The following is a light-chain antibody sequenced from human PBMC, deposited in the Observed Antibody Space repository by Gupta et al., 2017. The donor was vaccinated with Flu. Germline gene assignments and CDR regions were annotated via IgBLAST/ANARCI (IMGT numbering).Light chain of an antibody. V-gene: IGLV1-44*01. CDR1: MSNGGNNV. Sequence: RVTTHCSGSMSNGGNNVLNWYQQFPAAAPNLLIFGDDQRPSGVPDRFSASKSGASASLPINGLRAEDEADYFCATWDDTLNGYIFGAGTTVTVL. CDR2: GDD. CDR3: ATWDDTLNGYI. J-gene: IGLJ1*01.